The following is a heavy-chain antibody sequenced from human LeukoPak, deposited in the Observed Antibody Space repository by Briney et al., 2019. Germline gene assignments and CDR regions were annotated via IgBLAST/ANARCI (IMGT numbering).Heavy chain of an antibody. J-gene: IGHJ3*02. CDR1: GFTFSDYY. Sequence: PGGSLRLSCAASGFTFSDYYMSWIRQAPGKGLEWVSYISSSSSTIYYADSVKGRFTISRDNAKNSLYLQMNSLRAEDTAVYYCARERRPHSYGLPIDAFDIWGQGTMVSVSS. V-gene: IGHV3-11*04. D-gene: IGHD5-18*01. CDR3: ARERRPHSYGLPIDAFDI. CDR2: ISSSSSTI.